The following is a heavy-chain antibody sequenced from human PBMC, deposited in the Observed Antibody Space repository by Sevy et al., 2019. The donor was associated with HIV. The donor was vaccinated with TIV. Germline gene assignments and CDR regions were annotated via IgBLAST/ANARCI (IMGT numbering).Heavy chain of an antibody. CDR1: GGFISSYY. D-gene: IGHD6-13*01. V-gene: IGHV4-59*01. CDR3: ATGVAAADNWFDP. CDR2: IYYSGNT. J-gene: IGHJ5*02. Sequence: SETLSLTCTVSGGFISSYYWNWIRQPPGKRLEWIGYIYYSGNTNYNPSLKSRVTISLDMSKNQFSLKLSSVTAADTAVYYCATGVAAADNWFDPWGQGTLVTVSS.